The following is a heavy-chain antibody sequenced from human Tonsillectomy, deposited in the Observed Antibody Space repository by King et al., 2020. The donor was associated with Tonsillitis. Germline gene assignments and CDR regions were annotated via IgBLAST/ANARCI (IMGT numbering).Heavy chain of an antibody. CDR2: ISYDGSNK. CDR3: AKECGSSTSCHRDAFVI. V-gene: IGHV3-30*04. J-gene: IGHJ3*02. Sequence: VQLVESGGGVVQPGRSLRLSCAASGFTFSSYAMHWVRQAPGKGLEWVAVISYDGSNKYYADSVKGRFTISRDNSKNTLYLQMNSLRAEDTAVYYCAKECGSSTSCHRDAFVIWGQGTMVIVSS. D-gene: IGHD2-2*01. CDR1: GFTFSSYA.